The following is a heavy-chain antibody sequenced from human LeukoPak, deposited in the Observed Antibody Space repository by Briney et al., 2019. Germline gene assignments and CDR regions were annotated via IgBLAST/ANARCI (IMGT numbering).Heavy chain of an antibody. V-gene: IGHV1-69*04. Sequence: SVKVSCKASGGTFSSYAISWVRQAPGQGLERMGRIIPIFGIANYAQKFQGRVTITADKSTSTAYMELSSLRSEDTAVYYCARDSSSIAARPDYYYYGMDVWGQGTTVTVSS. CDR2: IIPIFGIA. CDR3: ARDSSSIAARPDYYYYGMDV. CDR1: GGTFSSYA. J-gene: IGHJ6*02. D-gene: IGHD6-6*01.